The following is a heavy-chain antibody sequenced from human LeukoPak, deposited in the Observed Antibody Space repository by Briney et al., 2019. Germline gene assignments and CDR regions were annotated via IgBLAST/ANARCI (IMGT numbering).Heavy chain of an antibody. CDR2: IYYSGST. CDR3: ARGATDTTRWFDP. CDR1: GGSISSYY. Sequence: SETLSLTCTVSGGSISSYYWSWIRQPSGKGLEWIGYIYYSGSTNYNPSLKSRVTISVDTSKNQFSLKLSSVTATDTAAYYCARGATDTTRWFDPWGQGTLVTVSS. J-gene: IGHJ5*02. D-gene: IGHD1-7*01. V-gene: IGHV4-59*01.